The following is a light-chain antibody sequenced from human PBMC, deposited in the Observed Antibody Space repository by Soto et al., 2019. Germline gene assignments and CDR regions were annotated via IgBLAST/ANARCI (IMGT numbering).Light chain of an antibody. J-gene: IGLJ3*02. CDR3: CSYAGSTAWV. Sequence: QSVLTQPASVSGSPGQSITIYCTGTSNDVGSFALVSWYQHHPGKAPKLMIYEGSRRPSGVSYRFSASKSGNTASLTISGLQAEDEADYYCCSYAGSTAWVFGGGTKLTVL. V-gene: IGLV2-23*01. CDR1: SNDVGSFAL. CDR2: EGS.